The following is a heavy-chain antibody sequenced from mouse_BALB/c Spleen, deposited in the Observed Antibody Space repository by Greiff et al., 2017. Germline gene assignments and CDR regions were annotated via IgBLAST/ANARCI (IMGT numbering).Heavy chain of an antibody. CDR3: ARGDGNYYAMDY. CDR1: GYTFTSYY. CDR2: LYPGNVNT. D-gene: IGHD2-1*01. J-gene: IGHJ4*01. V-gene: IGHV1S56*01. Sequence: VQLQQSGPELVKPGASVRISCKASGYTFTSYYIHWVKQRPGQGLEWIGWLYPGNVNTKYNEKFKGKATLSADKSSSTAYMQLSSLTSEDSAVYFCARGDGNYYAMDYWGQGTSVTVSS.